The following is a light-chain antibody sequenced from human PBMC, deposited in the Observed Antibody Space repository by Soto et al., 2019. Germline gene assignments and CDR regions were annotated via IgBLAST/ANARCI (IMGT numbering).Light chain of an antibody. V-gene: IGLV1-44*01. CDR1: SSNIGSEN. CDR3: AEWDDSLKGWV. J-gene: IGLJ3*02. CDR2: ANN. Sequence: QSALTQPPSASGTPGQRVTISCSGSSSNIGSENVNWYQQVPGTAPKLLIYANNQRPSGVPDRFSVSKSGTSAPLAIGGLQSEDEADYYSAEWDDSLKGWVFGAGTKLTVL.